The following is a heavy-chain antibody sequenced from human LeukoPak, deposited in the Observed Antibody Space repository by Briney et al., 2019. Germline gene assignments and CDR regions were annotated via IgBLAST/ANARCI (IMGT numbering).Heavy chain of an antibody. Sequence: GGSLRLSCAASGFTFSSYAMSWVRQAPGKGLEWVSAISGSGGSTYYADSVKGRFTISRDNSRNTLYLQMNSLRAEDTAVYYCVKDSFVTRRFDPWGQGTLVTVSS. CDR1: GFTFSSYA. CDR2: ISGSGGST. CDR3: VKDSFVTRRFDP. D-gene: IGHD3-16*02. V-gene: IGHV3-23*01. J-gene: IGHJ5*02.